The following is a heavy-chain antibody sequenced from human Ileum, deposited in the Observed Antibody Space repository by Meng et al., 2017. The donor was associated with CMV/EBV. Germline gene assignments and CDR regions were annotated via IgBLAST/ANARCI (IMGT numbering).Heavy chain of an antibody. J-gene: IGHJ3*02. CDR3: ANQGYCSSTSCPPEAFDI. D-gene: IGHD2-2*01. CDR2: IIPILGIA. V-gene: IGHV1-69*10. CDR1: GGTFSSYA. Sequence: SVKVSCKASGGTFSSYAISWVRQAPGQGLEWVGGIIPILGIANYAQKFQGRVTITADKSTSTAYMELSSLRSEDTAVYYCANQGYCSSTSCPPEAFDIWGQGTMVTVSS.